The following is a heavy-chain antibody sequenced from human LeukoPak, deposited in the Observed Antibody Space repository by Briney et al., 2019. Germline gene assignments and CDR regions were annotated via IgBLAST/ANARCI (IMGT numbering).Heavy chain of an antibody. J-gene: IGHJ6*04. CDR1: GGSISSYY. CDR3: ATDHGSGLMDV. D-gene: IGHD3-10*01. Sequence: PSETLSLTCTVSGGSISSYYWSWIRQPAGKGLEWIGRIYTSGSTNYNPSLKSRVTISVDKSKNQFSLTLSSVTAADTALYYCATDHGSGLMDVWGKGTTVTVSS. CDR2: IYTSGST. V-gene: IGHV4-4*07.